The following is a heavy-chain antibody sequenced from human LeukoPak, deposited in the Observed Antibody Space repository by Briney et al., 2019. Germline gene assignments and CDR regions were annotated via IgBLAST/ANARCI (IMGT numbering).Heavy chain of an antibody. V-gene: IGHV4-34*01. J-gene: IGHJ4*02. CDR3: ARDSPYGSGSSLDY. CDR1: GGSFSGYY. D-gene: IGHD3-10*01. CDR2: INHSGST. Sequence: PSETLSLTCAVYGGSFSGYYWSWIRQPPGKGLEWIGEINHSGSTNYNPSLKSRVTISVDTSKNQFSLKLSSMTAADTAVYYCARDSPYGSGSSLDYWGQGTLVTVSS.